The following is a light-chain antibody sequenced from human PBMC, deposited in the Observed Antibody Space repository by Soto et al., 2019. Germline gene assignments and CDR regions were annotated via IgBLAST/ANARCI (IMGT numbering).Light chain of an antibody. CDR3: CSYAGSSMFV. CDR1: SSDVGPYNL. Sequence: QSALTQPASVSGSPGHSITNSCTGSSSDVGPYNLVSWYQHHPGKAPKLMISEVVKRPSGVSNRFSGSKSGNTASLTISGLQAEDEADYYCCSYAGSSMFVFGGGTKLTVL. J-gene: IGLJ2*01. V-gene: IGLV2-23*02. CDR2: EVV.